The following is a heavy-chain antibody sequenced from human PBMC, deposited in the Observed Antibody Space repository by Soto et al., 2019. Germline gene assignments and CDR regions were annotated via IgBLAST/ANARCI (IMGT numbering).Heavy chain of an antibody. V-gene: IGHV3-30-3*01. J-gene: IGHJ6*02. CDR1: GFTFSSYA. CDR3: ARGDDSSGYYPLYYYGMDV. CDR2: ISYDGSSK. D-gene: IGHD3-22*01. Sequence: GGSLRLSCAASGFTFSSYAMHWVRQAPGKWLEWVAVISYDGSSKYYADSVKGRFTISRDNSKNTLYLQMNSLRAEDTAVYYCARGDDSSGYYPLYYYGMDVWGQGTTVTVSS.